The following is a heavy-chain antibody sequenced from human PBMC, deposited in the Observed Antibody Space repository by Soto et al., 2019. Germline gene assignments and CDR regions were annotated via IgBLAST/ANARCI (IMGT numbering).Heavy chain of an antibody. Sequence: GGSVRLSCVASGFTVSNYSMNWIRQAPGKGLEWVSSISRSSSHMFYADSVRGRFTISRDNAKNSVYLEMNSLRAEDTAVYYCANHDYGGNRVCGQGT. CDR1: GFTVSNYS. V-gene: IGHV3-21*01. D-gene: IGHD5-12*01. CDR3: ANHDYGGNRV. CDR2: ISRSSSHM. J-gene: IGHJ4*02.